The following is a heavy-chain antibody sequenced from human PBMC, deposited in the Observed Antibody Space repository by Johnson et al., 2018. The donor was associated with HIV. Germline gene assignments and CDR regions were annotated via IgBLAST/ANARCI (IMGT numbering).Heavy chain of an antibody. CDR2: ITWNSGKI. CDR1: GFSIKDYA. V-gene: IGHV3-9*01. J-gene: IGHJ3*02. Sequence: VQLVESGGGLVQPGRSLRLSCAASGFSIKDYAMHWVRQAPGKGLAWVSGITWNSGKIDYGGSVKGRFTISRDNAKNSLYLQMNSLRAEDTAVYYCARKGDAFDIWGQGTKVTVSS. CDR3: ARKGDAFDI.